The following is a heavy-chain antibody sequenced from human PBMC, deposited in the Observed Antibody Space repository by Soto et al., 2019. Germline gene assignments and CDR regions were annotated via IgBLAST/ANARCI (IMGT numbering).Heavy chain of an antibody. CDR2: NHYSGST. D-gene: IGHD2-21*02. CDR3: ARDTLEYCGGACYSEEDCYYGMDV. CDR1: GGSISSGGYY. J-gene: IGHJ6*02. Sequence: QVQLQESGPGLVKPSQTLSLTCTVSGGSISSGGYYWSWNRQHPGKGLEGVGYNHYSGSTYYYPCLKSRVTISVETSKNHFSLRLSSVTAADTAVYYCARDTLEYCGGACYSEEDCYYGMDVWGQGTTVTVSS. V-gene: IGHV4-31*03.